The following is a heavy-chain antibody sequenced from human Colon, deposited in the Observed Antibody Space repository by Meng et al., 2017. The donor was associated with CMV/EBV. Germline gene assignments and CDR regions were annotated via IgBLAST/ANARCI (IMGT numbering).Heavy chain of an antibody. J-gene: IGHJ4*02. CDR3: AKGLSASQYYFDS. V-gene: IGHV3-23*01. CDR1: GITLSNYA. D-gene: IGHD3-16*01. Sequence: GESLKISWAASGITLSNYAMSWVRQAPGKGLEWVARISGSGYSADYADSVKGRFTISRDNSKNTLFLQMNSLRVEDTAVYYCAKGLSASQYYFDSWGQGTLVTVSS. CDR2: ISGSGYSA.